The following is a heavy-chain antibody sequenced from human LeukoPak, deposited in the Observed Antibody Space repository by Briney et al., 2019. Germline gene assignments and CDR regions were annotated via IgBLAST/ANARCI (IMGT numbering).Heavy chain of an antibody. CDR1: GGSISSYY. Sequence: SETLSLTCTVSGGSISSYYWSWIRQPPGKGLEWIGYIYYSGSTNYNPSLKSRVTISVDTSKNQFSLKLSSVTAADTAVYYCARWSGMGPQNYYSSGTKGWCDPWGQGTLVTVSS. D-gene: IGHD3-10*01. CDR3: ARWSGMGPQNYYSSGTKGWCDP. V-gene: IGHV4-59*08. CDR2: IYYSGST. J-gene: IGHJ5*02.